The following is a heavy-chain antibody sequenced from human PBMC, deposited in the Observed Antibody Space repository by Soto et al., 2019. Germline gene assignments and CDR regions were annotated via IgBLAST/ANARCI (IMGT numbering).Heavy chain of an antibody. CDR1: GFTFSSYG. CDR2: IWYDGSNK. J-gene: IGHJ6*02. D-gene: IGHD2-2*01. CDR3: ARGGYCSSTSCPGYGMDV. Sequence: QVQLVESGGGVVQPGRSLRVSCAASGFTFSSYGMHWVRQAPGKGLEWVSFIWYDGSNKGYADSVKGRFIISRDTSKNTLYLQMNSLRVEDTAVYYCARGGYCSSTSCPGYGMDVWGQGTTVTVFS. V-gene: IGHV3-33*01.